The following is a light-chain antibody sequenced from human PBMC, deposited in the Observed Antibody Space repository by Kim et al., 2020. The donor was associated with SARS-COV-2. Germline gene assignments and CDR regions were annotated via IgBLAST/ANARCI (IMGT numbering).Light chain of an antibody. V-gene: IGLV6-57*01. J-gene: IGLJ3*02. CDR3: QSYDSSNQV. CDR2: EDN. CDR1: SGSIASNY. Sequence: GKPVTISCTRSSGSIASNYVQWYQQRPGSSPTTVIYEDNQRPSGVPARFSGSIDSSSNSASLTISGLKTEDEADYYCQSYDSSNQVFGGGTQLTVL.